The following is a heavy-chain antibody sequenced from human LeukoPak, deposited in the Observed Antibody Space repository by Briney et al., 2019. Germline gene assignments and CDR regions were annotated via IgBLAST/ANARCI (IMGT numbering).Heavy chain of an antibody. D-gene: IGHD3-22*01. CDR2: ISGSGGST. Sequence: GGSLRLSCAASGFTCSSYAMSWVRQAPGKGLEGVSAISGSGGSTYYADSVKGRFTISRDNSKNTLYLQMNSLRAEDTAVYYCAQIAPPYDSSGEKFDYWGQGTLVTVSS. V-gene: IGHV3-23*01. J-gene: IGHJ4*02. CDR1: GFTCSSYA. CDR3: AQIAPPYDSSGEKFDY.